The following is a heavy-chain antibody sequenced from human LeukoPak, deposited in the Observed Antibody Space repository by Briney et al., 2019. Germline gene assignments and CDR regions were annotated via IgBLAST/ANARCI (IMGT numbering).Heavy chain of an antibody. J-gene: IGHJ5*02. Sequence: SETLSLTCTVSGGSISNYYWSCIRQPAGKGLEWIGRINPSGSTNYNPSLKTRVTMSVDTSKTQFSLKVRSVTAADTAVYYCARGLGLDPWGQGTLVTVSS. CDR2: INPSGST. V-gene: IGHV4-4*07. CDR3: ARGLGLDP. CDR1: GGSISNYY.